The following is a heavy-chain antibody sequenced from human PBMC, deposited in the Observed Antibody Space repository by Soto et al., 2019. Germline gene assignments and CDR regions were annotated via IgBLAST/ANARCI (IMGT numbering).Heavy chain of an antibody. CDR1: GGSISSGGYS. V-gene: IGHV4-30-2*01. D-gene: IGHD6-13*01. J-gene: IGHJ4*02. CDR3: ARGDLAAEIDY. CDR2: IYHSGST. Sequence: PSETLSLTCAVSGGSISSGGYSWSWIRQPPGKGLEWIGYIYHSGSTYYNPSLKSRVTISVDRSKNQFSLKLSSVTAADTAVYYCARGDLAAEIDYWGQGTLVTVSS.